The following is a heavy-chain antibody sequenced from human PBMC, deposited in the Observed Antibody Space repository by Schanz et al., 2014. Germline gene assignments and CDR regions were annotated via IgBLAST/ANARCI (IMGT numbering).Heavy chain of an antibody. D-gene: IGHD3-10*01. CDR2: VTPVLDVT. V-gene: IGHV1-69*04. Sequence: QVQLVQSGAEVKKPGSSVKVSCEASGGSFGSYTISWVRQAPGQGLEWMGRVTPVLDVTTYAQKFQGRVTITADISTSTAYMELISLTSEDTAVYYCARDPQYYYGSGRGYWGQGTLVTVST. CDR3: ARDPQYYYGSGRGY. CDR1: GGSFGSYT. J-gene: IGHJ4*02.